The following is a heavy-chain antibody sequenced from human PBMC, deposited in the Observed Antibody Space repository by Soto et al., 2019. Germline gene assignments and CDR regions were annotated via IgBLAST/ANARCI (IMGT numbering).Heavy chain of an antibody. CDR3: AHRPPYVEYAGGEY. CDR1: GFSLSTSGVG. D-gene: IGHD4-17*01. CDR2: IYWDDDK. V-gene: IGHV2-5*02. J-gene: IGHJ4*02. Sequence: QITLKESGPTLVKPTQTLTLTCTFSGFSLSTSGVGVGWIRQPPGKALEWLALIYWDDDKRYSPSLKSRLTITKDTSKNPVVLTMTNMDPVATATYYCAHRPPYVEYAGGEYWGQGTLVTVSS.